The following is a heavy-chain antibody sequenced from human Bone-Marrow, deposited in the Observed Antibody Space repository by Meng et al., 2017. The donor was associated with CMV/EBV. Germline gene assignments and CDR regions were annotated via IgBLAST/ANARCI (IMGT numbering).Heavy chain of an antibody. D-gene: IGHD2-2*01. V-gene: IGHV3-7*01. CDR1: GFTFSSYG. CDR3: AREGAGYCSSTSCYVTYYYYGMDV. CDR2: IKQDGSEK. J-gene: IGHJ6*02. Sequence: GESLKISCAASGFTFSSYGMHWVRQAPGKGLEWVANIKQDGSEKYYVDSVKGRFTISRDNAKNSLYLQMNSLRAEDTAVYYCAREGAGYCSSTSCYVTYYYYGMDVWGQGTTVTVSS.